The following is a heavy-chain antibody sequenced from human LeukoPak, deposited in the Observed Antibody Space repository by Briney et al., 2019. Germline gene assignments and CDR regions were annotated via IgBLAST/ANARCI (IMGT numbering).Heavy chain of an antibody. J-gene: IGHJ4*02. V-gene: IGHV3-74*01. Sequence: GGSLRLSCAASGFTFSSYWMHWVRQAPGKGLVWVSRIKSDGGSTSYADSVKGRFTISRDNAKNTLYLQMNSLRAEDTAVYYCVLHFDYWGQGTLVTVSS. CDR3: VLHFDY. CDR2: IKSDGGST. CDR1: GFTFSSYW. D-gene: IGHD2-15*01.